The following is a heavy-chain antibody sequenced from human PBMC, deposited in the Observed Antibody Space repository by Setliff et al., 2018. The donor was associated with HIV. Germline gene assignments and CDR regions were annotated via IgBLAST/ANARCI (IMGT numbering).Heavy chain of an antibody. D-gene: IGHD6-19*01. V-gene: IGHV1-18*01. CDR3: ARVRNHLAVSPWYSYMDV. CDR2: ISAYNGNT. Sequence: ASVKVSCKASGYTFTSYGISWVRQAPGQGLEWMGWISAYNGNTNYAQKLQGRVTMTTDTSTSTAYMELRSLRSDDTAVYYCARVRNHLAVSPWYSYMDVWGKGTTVTV. CDR1: GYTFTSYG. J-gene: IGHJ6*03.